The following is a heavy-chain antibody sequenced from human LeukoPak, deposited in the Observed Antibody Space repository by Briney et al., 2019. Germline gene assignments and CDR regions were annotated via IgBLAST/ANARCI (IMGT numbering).Heavy chain of an antibody. J-gene: IGHJ4*02. V-gene: IGHV4-61*02. Sequence: PSQTLSLTCTVSGGSISSGSNYWSWIRQPAGKGLEWIGRIYTSGSTNHNPSLKSRVTISVDTSKNQFSLELSSVTAADTAVYYCAGDSSGYQANFDYWGQGTLVTVSS. CDR2: IYTSGST. D-gene: IGHD3-22*01. CDR3: AGDSSGYQANFDY. CDR1: GGSISSGSNY.